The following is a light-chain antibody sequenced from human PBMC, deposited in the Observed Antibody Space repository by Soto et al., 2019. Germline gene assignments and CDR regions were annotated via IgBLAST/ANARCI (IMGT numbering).Light chain of an antibody. J-gene: IGKJ4*01. CDR3: QQYHSTPLS. CDR1: QSFLYRSNNKNY. Sequence: DIVMTQSPNSLAVSLGERATINCKSSQSFLYRSNNKNYLAWYQQKPGQPPKLLFYWASTRESGVPDRFSGSGSGTDFALTISSLQAEDVAVYYCQQYHSTPLSFGGGTKVDIK. CDR2: WAS. V-gene: IGKV4-1*01.